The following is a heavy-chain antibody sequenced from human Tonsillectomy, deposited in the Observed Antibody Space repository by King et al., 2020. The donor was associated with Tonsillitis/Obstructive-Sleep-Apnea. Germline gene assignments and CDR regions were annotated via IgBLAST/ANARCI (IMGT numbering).Heavy chain of an antibody. CDR1: GFTFGDYA. Sequence: VQLVESGGGLVKPGRSLRLSCTASGFTFGDYAMSWFRQAPGKGLEWVGFIRSKAYGGTTEYAASVKGRFTISRDDSKSIAYLQMNSLKTEDTAVYYCTRDREYSSGWYVLNNYYYYYYMDVWGKGTKVTVSS. J-gene: IGHJ6*03. D-gene: IGHD6-19*01. V-gene: IGHV3-49*05. CDR2: IRSKAYGGTT. CDR3: TRDREYSSGWYVLNNYYYYYYMDV.